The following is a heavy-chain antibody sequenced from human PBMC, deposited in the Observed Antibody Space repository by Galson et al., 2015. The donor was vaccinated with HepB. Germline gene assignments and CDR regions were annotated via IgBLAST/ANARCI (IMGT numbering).Heavy chain of an antibody. V-gene: IGHV1-46*01. CDR1: GYTFTSYY. Sequence: SVKVSCKASGYTFTSYYMHWVRQASGQGLEWMGIINPSGGSTSYAQKFQGRVTITADTSTDTAYMELSSLRSEDTAVYYCATERHGKGNFDYWGQGTLVTVSS. D-gene: IGHD1-26*01. CDR3: ATERHGKGNFDY. J-gene: IGHJ4*02. CDR2: INPSGGST.